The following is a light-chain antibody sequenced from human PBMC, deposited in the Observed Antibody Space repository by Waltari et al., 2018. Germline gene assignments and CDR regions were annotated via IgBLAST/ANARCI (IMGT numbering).Light chain of an antibody. CDR1: IGNNS. V-gene: IGLV1-51*01. Sequence: QSVLTQPPSVSAAPGQLVSISCSGDIGNNSVSWYQQVPGTAPKLVIHENNKRPSGTPDRFSASKSATSATLVITGLQTGDEADYFCGSWINSLSTVVFGGRTKLTVL. CDR2: ENN. J-gene: IGLJ2*01. CDR3: GSWINSLSTVV.